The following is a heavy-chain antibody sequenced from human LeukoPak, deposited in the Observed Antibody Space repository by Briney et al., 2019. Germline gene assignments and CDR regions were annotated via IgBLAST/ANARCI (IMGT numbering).Heavy chain of an antibody. CDR3: ARGSSTFDY. V-gene: IGHV3-43*01. CDR1: GFTFDDYT. D-gene: IGHD6-13*01. Sequence: PGGSLRLSCAASGFTFDDYTMHWVRQAPGKGLEWVSLISWDGGSTYYADSVKGRFTISRDNSKNSLYLQMNSLRAEDTAVYYCARGSSTFDYGDQGTLVTVSS. CDR2: ISWDGGST. J-gene: IGHJ4*02.